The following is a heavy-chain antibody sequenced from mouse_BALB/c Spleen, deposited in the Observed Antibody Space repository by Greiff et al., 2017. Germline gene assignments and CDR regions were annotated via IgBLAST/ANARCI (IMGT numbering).Heavy chain of an antibody. J-gene: IGHJ4*01. CDR1: AYSITSGYS. D-gene: IGHD2-1*01. V-gene: IGHV3-1*02. CDR3: ARCNYYAMDY. CDR2: IHYSGST. Sequence: EVQRVESGPDLVKPSQSLSLTCTVTAYSITSGYSWHWIRQFPGTKLEWVGSIHYSGSTNYNPSLKSRSSITRDTSTNQFFLQLNSVTTEDTATYYCARCNYYAMDYWGQGTSVTVSS.